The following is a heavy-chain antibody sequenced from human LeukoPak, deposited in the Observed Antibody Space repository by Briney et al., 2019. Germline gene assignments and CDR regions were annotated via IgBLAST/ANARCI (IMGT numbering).Heavy chain of an antibody. CDR1: GGSISSSSYY. CDR3: ARAQGDFWSGYYMDV. D-gene: IGHD3-3*01. V-gene: IGHV4-39*01. CDR2: IYFSGST. J-gene: IGHJ6*03. Sequence: SETLSLTRTVSGGSISSSSYYWGWVRQPPGKGLEWIGGIYFSGSTYYNPSLKSRVTISVDTSKNQFSLKLSSVTAADTAVYYCARAQGDFWSGYYMDVWGKGTTVTVSS.